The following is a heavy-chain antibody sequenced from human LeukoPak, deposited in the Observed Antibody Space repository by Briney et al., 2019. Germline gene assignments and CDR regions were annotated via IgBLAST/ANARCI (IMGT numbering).Heavy chain of an antibody. CDR2: INHSGST. CDR1: GGSFSGYY. D-gene: IGHD3-22*01. J-gene: IGHJ4*02. V-gene: IGHV4-34*01. CDR3: ASSPLYYYDSSGYYSY. Sequence: PSETLSLTCAVYGGSFSGYYWSWIRQPPGKGLEWIGGINHSGSTNYNPSLKSRVTISVDTSKNQFSLKLSSVTAADTAVYYCASSPLYYYDSSGYYSYWGQGTLVTVSS.